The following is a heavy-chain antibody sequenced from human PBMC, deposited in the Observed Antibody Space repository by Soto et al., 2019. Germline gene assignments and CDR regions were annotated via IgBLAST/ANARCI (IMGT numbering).Heavy chain of an antibody. CDR3: ARHDGSSWYIYFDY. V-gene: IGHV4-59*01. J-gene: IGHJ4*02. Sequence: ETLSLTCTVSGGSISSYYWSWIRQPPGKGLEWIGYIYYSGSTNYNPSLKSRVTISVDTSKNQFSLKLSSVTAADTAVYYCARHDGSSWYIYFDYWGQGTLVTVSS. D-gene: IGHD6-13*01. CDR1: GGSISSYY. CDR2: IYYSGST.